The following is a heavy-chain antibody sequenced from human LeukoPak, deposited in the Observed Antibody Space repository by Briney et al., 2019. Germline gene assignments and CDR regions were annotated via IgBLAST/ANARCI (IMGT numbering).Heavy chain of an antibody. V-gene: IGHV4-38-2*02. Sequence: PSETLSLTCTVSGYSISSGYYWGWIRQPPGKGLEWIGEINHSGSTNYNPSLKSRVTISVDTSKNQFSLKLSSVTAAGTAVYYCARHRGLRWSQRYYFDYWGQGTLVTVSS. J-gene: IGHJ4*02. CDR1: GYSISSGYY. CDR2: INHSGST. CDR3: ARHRGLRWSQRYYFDY. D-gene: IGHD4-23*01.